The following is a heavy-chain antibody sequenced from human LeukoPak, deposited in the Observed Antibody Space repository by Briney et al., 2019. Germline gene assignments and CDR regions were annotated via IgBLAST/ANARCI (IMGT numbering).Heavy chain of an antibody. D-gene: IGHD1-26*01. CDR2: TYYSGST. CDR3: ARADRELLDY. CDR1: GGSISSYY. J-gene: IGHJ4*02. Sequence: SETLSLTCTVSGGSISSYYWSWIRQPPGKGLEWIGYTYYSGSTNYNPSLKSRVTISVDTSKNQFSLKLSSVTAADTAVYYCARADRELLDYWGQGTLVTVSS. V-gene: IGHV4-59*01.